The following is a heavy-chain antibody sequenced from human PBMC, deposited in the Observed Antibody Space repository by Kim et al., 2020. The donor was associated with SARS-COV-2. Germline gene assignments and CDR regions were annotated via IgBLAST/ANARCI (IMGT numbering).Heavy chain of an antibody. Sequence: GGSLRLSCVASGFTLSGYWMNWVRQAPGKGLVWVSRINSDGRRTNYADAVKGRFTVSRDNAKNTRYLQMNSLRAEDTAVYYCTRGSAGSGYGWWFDPWG. CDR2: INSDGRRT. D-gene: IGHD5-12*01. CDR3: TRGSAGSGYGWWFDP. J-gene: IGHJ5*02. V-gene: IGHV3-74*01. CDR1: GFTLSGYW.